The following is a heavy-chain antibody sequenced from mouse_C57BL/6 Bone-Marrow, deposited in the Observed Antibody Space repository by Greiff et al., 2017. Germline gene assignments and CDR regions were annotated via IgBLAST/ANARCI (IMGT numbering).Heavy chain of an antibody. D-gene: IGHD1-1*01. J-gene: IGHJ2*01. CDR2: IHPNSGST. Sequence: QVQLQQPGAELVKPGASVKLSCKASGYTFTSYWMHWVKQRPGQGLEWIGMIHPNSGSTNYNEKFKSKATLTVDKSSSTAYMQLSSLTSEDSAVYYCAREGYYGCFDDWGQGTTLTVSS. CDR1: GYTFTSYW. V-gene: IGHV1-64*01. CDR3: AREGYYGCFDD.